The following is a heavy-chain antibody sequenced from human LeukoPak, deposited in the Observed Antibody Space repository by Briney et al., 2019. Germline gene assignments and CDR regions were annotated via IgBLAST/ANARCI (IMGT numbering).Heavy chain of an antibody. CDR2: INSDGSST. D-gene: IGHD4-17*01. CDR3: ARDRDYASFDY. V-gene: IGHV3-74*01. Sequence: GGSLRLSCAASGFTFSSYWMHWVRQAPGKGLVWVSRINSDGSSTSYADSVKGRFTISRDNAKNTLYLQMNSLRAEDTAAYYCARDRDYASFDYWGQGTLVTVSS. CDR1: GFTFSSYW. J-gene: IGHJ4*02.